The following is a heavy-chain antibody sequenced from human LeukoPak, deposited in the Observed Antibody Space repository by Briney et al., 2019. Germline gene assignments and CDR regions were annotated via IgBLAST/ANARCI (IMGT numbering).Heavy chain of an antibody. J-gene: IGHJ5*02. CDR1: GGSISSSSYY. V-gene: IGHV4-39*01. D-gene: IGHD3-3*01. CDR2: IYYSGST. CDR3: ARGAYYDFWSGSWFDP. Sequence: SETLSLTCTVSGGSISSSSYYWGWIRQPPGKGLEWIVSIYYSGSTYYNPSLKSRVTISVDTSKNPFSLKLSPVTAADTALYYCARGAYYDFWSGSWFDPWGQGTLVTVSS.